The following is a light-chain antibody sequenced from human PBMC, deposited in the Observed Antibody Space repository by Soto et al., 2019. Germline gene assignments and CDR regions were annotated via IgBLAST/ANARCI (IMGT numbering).Light chain of an antibody. CDR2: DAS. J-gene: IGKJ5*01. CDR3: QQRSNWPIT. Sequence: EILLTQSPATLSLSPGERATLSCRASQSVSSYLAWYQQKPGQAPRLLIYDASNRATGIPARLSGSGSGTDFTLTISSLEPEDFAVYYCQQRSNWPITFGQGTRL. CDR1: QSVSSY. V-gene: IGKV3-11*01.